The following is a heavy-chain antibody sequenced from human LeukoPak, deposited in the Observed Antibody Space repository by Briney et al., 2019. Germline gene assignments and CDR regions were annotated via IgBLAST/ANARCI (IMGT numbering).Heavy chain of an antibody. CDR1: GGSVNSGSYY. D-gene: IGHD2-21*02. CDR3: ATSQCDSDCYLAGDY. Sequence: TPSETLSLTCAVSGGSVNSGSYYWSWIRQHPGKGLEWIGYIYYTGITNYNPSLKSRVTISVDTSKNQFSLNLNSVTAADTAVYYCATSQCDSDCYLAGDYWGQGTLVTVSS. CDR2: IYYTGIT. J-gene: IGHJ4*02. V-gene: IGHV4-61*01.